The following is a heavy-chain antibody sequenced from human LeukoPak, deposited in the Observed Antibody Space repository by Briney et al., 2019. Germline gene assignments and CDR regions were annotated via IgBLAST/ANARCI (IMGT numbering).Heavy chain of an antibody. J-gene: IGHJ6*03. Sequence: PSETLSLTCAVYGGSFSGYYWSWIRQPPGKGLEWIGEINHSGSTNYNPSLKSRVTISVDTSKNQFSLKLSSVTAADTAVYYCARVRNWYSSSWIAYYYYYYMDVWGKGTTVTVSS. CDR2: INHSGST. V-gene: IGHV4-34*01. D-gene: IGHD6-13*01. CDR3: ARVRNWYSSSWIAYYYYYYMDV. CDR1: GGSFSGYY.